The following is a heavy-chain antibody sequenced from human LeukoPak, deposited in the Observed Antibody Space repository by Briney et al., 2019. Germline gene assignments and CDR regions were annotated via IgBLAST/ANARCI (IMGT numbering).Heavy chain of an antibody. CDR1: GFTFSSYW. CDR2: INSDGSST. Sequence: PGGSLRLSCAASGFTFSSYWMHWVRQAPGKGLVWVSRINSDGSSTSYADSVKGRFTISRDNAKNSLYLQMNSLRAEDTAVYYCARARARDYDILTGYRYYYYYMDVWGKGTTVTVSS. J-gene: IGHJ6*03. V-gene: IGHV3-74*01. CDR3: ARARARDYDILTGYRYYYYYMDV. D-gene: IGHD3-9*01.